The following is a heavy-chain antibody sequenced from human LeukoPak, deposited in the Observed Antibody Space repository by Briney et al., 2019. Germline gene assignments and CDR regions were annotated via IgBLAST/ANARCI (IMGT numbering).Heavy chain of an antibody. J-gene: IGHJ4*02. Sequence: GGSLRLSCAASGFTFSSHSMNWVRQAPGKGLEWVSYISSSSSTIYYADSVKGRFTISRDNAKNSLYLQMNSLRAEDTAVYYCARARYNWNDGPFDYWGQGTLVTVSS. CDR1: GFTFSSHS. CDR3: ARARYNWNDGPFDY. D-gene: IGHD1-20*01. CDR2: ISSSSSTI. V-gene: IGHV3-48*01.